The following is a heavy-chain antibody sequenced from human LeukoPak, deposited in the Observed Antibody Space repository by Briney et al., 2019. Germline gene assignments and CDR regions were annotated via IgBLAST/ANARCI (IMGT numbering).Heavy chain of an antibody. J-gene: IGHJ4*02. CDR2: ISAYNGNT. CDR1: GYTFNSYG. Sequence: ASVKVSCKASGYTFNSYGISWVRQAPGQGLEWMGWISAYNGNTNYAQKLQGRVTMTTDTSTSTAYMELRSLRSDDTAVYYCARKITFGGVIAEDYWGQGTLVTVSS. D-gene: IGHD3-16*02. V-gene: IGHV1-18*01. CDR3: ARKITFGGVIAEDY.